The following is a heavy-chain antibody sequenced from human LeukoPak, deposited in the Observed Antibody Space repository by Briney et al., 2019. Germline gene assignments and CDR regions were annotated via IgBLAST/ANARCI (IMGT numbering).Heavy chain of an antibody. J-gene: IGHJ5*02. D-gene: IGHD6-13*01. CDR1: GFTFDDYA. CDR2: ISWNSGSI. CDR3: AKDYSSSWYRYWFDP. V-gene: IGHV3-9*01. Sequence: GGSLRLSCAASGFTFDDYAMHWVRQAPGKGLEWVSSISWNSGSIVYADSVKGRFTISRDNAQNSLYLQMNSLRAEDTALYYCAKDYSSSWYRYWFDPWGQGTLVTVSS.